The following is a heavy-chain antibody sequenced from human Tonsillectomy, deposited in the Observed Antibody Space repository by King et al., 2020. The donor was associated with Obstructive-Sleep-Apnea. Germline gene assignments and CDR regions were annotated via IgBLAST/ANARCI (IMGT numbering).Heavy chain of an antibody. Sequence: QLVESGPGLVKPSETLSLTCTVSGDSISSSGFYWAWIRQPPGKGLEWIGSLYHSGSTIYNPSLKSRVTMSIDTSKNQFSLKLTSVTAADTAGDYCARYEVRFLEWLPYGNWFDPWGQGTLVTVSS. V-gene: IGHV4-39*07. CDR1: GDSISSSGFY. J-gene: IGHJ5*02. D-gene: IGHD3-3*01. CDR3: ARYEVRFLEWLPYGNWFDP. CDR2: LYHSGST.